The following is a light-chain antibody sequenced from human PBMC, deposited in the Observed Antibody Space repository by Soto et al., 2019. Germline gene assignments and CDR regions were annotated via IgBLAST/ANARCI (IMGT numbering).Light chain of an antibody. J-gene: IGLJ1*01. CDR2: DVS. CDR3: SSYTSSSTYV. V-gene: IGLV2-14*01. Sequence: QSVLTQPASVSGSPGLSITITCTGASSDICAYNYVSWYQQHPGKAPKLMIYDVSNRPSGISDRFSGSKSGNTASLTISGLQAEDEADYFCSSYTSSSTYVFGTGTKVTVL. CDR1: SSDICAYNY.